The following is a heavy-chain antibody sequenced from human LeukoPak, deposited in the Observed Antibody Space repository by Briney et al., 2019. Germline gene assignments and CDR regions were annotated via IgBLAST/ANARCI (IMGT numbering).Heavy chain of an antibody. CDR3: ARGYATAFDS. Sequence: GGFLRLSCVVSGFTFSSFYMNWVRQAPGKGLEWVANINQDGSEKYYVDSVEGRFTISRDNAKNSLYLHMNSLRAEDTAVFYCARGYATAFDSWGQGALVTVSS. D-gene: IGHD2-2*01. V-gene: IGHV3-7*01. J-gene: IGHJ4*02. CDR2: INQDGSEK. CDR1: GFTFSSFY.